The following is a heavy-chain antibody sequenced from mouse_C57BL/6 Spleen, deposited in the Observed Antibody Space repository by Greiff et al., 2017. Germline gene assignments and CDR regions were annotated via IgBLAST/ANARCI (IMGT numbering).Heavy chain of an antibody. CDR3: ARGGDYRDYAMDY. D-gene: IGHD1-1*02. J-gene: IGHJ4*01. CDR2: ISYDGSN. Sequence: DVQLVESGPGLVKPSQSLSLTCSVTGYSITSGYYWNWIRQFPGNKLEWMGYISYDGSNNYNPSLKNRISITRDTSKNQFFLKLNSVTTEDTATYYCARGGDYRDYAMDYWGQGTSVTVSS. V-gene: IGHV3-6*01. CDR1: GYSITSGYY.